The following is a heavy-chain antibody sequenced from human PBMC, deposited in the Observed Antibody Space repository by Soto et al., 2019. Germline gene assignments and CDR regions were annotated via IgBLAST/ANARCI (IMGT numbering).Heavy chain of an antibody. Sequence: GGSLRLSCSASAFTFSASAMYWVRQAPGKGLEYVSVISYNGGRTYYADSVKGRFTISRDNSKNTVFLQMSSLRAEDTAVYYCVKGPSQGSSVFGPLDFWGQGTLVTVPQ. V-gene: IGHV3-64D*06. CDR2: ISYNGGRT. CDR1: AFTFSASA. D-gene: IGHD3-3*01. J-gene: IGHJ4*02. CDR3: VKGPSQGSSVFGPLDF.